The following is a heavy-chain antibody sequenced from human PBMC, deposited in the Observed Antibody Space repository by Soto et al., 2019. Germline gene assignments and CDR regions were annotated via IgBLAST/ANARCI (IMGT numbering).Heavy chain of an antibody. CDR1: GGSISSNNW. D-gene: IGHD1-26*01. V-gene: IGHV4-4*02. J-gene: IGHJ4*02. Sequence: QVQLQESGPGLVKPSGTLSLTCAVSGGSISSNNWWSWVRQPPGKGLEWIGEIFHSGSTHYSPSLKSRVTISVDKSKNHFSLNLTSVTAADTAMYYCARVYSGSYSDSWGQGTLVTVSS. CDR2: IFHSGST. CDR3: ARVYSGSYSDS.